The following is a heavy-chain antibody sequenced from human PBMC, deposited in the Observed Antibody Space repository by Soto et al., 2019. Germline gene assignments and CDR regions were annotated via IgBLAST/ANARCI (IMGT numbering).Heavy chain of an antibody. V-gene: IGHV3-30-3*01. CDR2: ISYDGSNK. CDR3: ARDWRYSYGSLDY. J-gene: IGHJ4*02. Sequence: GGSLRLSCAASGFTFSSYAMHWVRQAPGKGLEWVAVISYDGSNKYYADSVKGRFTISRDNSKNTLYLQMNSLRAEDTAVYYCARDWRYSYGSLDYWGQGTLVTVSS. CDR1: GFTFSSYA. D-gene: IGHD5-18*01.